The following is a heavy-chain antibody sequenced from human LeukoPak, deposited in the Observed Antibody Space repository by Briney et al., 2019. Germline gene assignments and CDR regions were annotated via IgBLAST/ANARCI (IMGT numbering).Heavy chain of an antibody. CDR3: ARGLRGRYSSGWYPGWFDP. D-gene: IGHD6-19*01. CDR1: GFTFDAYG. Sequence: PGGSLRLSCAASGFTFDAYGMSWVRQAPGKGLEWVSGINWNGGSTGYADSVKGRFTISRDNAKNSLYLQMNSLRAEDTALYYCARGLRGRYSSGWYPGWFDPWGQGTLVTVSS. CDR2: INWNGGST. J-gene: IGHJ5*02. V-gene: IGHV3-20*04.